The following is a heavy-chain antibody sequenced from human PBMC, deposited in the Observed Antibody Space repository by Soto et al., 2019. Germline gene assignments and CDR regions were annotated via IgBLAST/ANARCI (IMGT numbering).Heavy chain of an antibody. CDR2: ISTFNGQT. V-gene: IGHV1-18*01. Sequence: ASVKVSCKTSGYAFSPSGISWVRQAPGQGLEWMGWISTFNGQTKFAQRFQGRVFITRDRSTSTVYMELRSLRSDGTAIYYCARDPNIVATIPPFDFWGQGTPVTVSS. CDR1: GYAFSPSG. D-gene: IGHD5-12*01. J-gene: IGHJ5*01. CDR3: ARDPNIVATIPPFDF.